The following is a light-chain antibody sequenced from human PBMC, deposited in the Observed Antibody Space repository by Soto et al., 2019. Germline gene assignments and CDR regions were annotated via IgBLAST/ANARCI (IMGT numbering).Light chain of an antibody. Sequence: DIQMTQSPSSLSASVGDRVTITCRASQGISSDLAWYQHKPGKAPKRLIYAASTLHSGVPSRFGGSGSGTECTLTISSLQPEDFAYYYCLQYNKSSWTFGQGTKVEIK. CDR1: QGISSD. J-gene: IGKJ1*01. CDR2: AAS. V-gene: IGKV1-17*01. CDR3: LQYNKSSWT.